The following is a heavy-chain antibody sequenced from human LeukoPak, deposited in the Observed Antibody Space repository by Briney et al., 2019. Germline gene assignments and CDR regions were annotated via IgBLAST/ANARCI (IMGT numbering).Heavy chain of an antibody. Sequence: SETLSLTCTVSGGSINSYYWSWIRQPAGKGLEWIGYIYYSGSTNYNPSLKSRVTISVDTSKNQFSLKLSSVTAADTAVYYCASSRSGWIYFDYWGQGTLVTVSS. J-gene: IGHJ4*02. CDR3: ASSRSGWIYFDY. CDR1: GGSINSYY. CDR2: IYYSGST. D-gene: IGHD6-19*01. V-gene: IGHV4-59*01.